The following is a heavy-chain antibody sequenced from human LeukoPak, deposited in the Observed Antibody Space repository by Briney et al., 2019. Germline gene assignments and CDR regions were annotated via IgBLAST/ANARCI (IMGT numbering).Heavy chain of an antibody. V-gene: IGHV3-48*01. CDR2: ISSSSSTI. D-gene: IGHD3-22*01. CDR1: GFTFSSHS. CDR3: ARGAYYYED. J-gene: IGHJ4*02. Sequence: GGSLRLSCAASGFTFSSHSMNWVRQAPGKGLEWVSYISSSSSTIYYADSVKGRFTISRDNAKNSLYLQTNSLRAEGTAVYYCARGAYYYEDWGQGTLVTVSS.